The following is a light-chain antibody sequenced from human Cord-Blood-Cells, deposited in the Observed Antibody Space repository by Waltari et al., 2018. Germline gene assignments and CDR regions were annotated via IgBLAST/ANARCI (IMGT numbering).Light chain of an antibody. Sequence: EIVSPQSPATLSSSPGERATLSCRASQSVSSYLAWYQQKPGQAPRLLSYDASYRATGIPARFSGSGSGTVFTLTISSLEPEDFAVYYCQQRSNWPLTFGGGTKVEIK. J-gene: IGKJ4*01. V-gene: IGKV3-11*01. CDR3: QQRSNWPLT. CDR2: DAS. CDR1: QSVSSY.